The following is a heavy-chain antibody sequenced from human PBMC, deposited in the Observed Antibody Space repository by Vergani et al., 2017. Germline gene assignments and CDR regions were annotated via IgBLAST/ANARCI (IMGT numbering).Heavy chain of an antibody. D-gene: IGHD3-22*01. CDR3: ARGEDSIVREDDINQYYYFLDV. V-gene: IGHV1-2*02. J-gene: IGHJ6*02. Sequence: QVQLVQSGAEVKKPGASVKVSCKASGYTFTGYYMHWVRQAPGQGLEWMGWINPNSGGTNYAQKFQGRVTMTRDTSISTAYMELSRLRSDDTAVYYCARGEDSIVREDDINQYYYFLDVWGQGTTVTVSS. CDR1: GYTFTGYY. CDR2: INPNSGGT.